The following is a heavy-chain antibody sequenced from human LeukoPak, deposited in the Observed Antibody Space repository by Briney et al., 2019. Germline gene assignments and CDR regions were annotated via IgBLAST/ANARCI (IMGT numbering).Heavy chain of an antibody. V-gene: IGHV3-23*01. D-gene: IGHD2-2*01. Sequence: GGSLRLSCAASGFTFSSYAMSWVRQAPGKGLEWVSVISGSGGSTYYADSVKGRFTISRDNSKNTLYLHMNSLRAEDTAVYYCAKDIVVVGYYYMDVWGKGTTVTVS. CDR3: AKDIVVVGYYYMDV. CDR1: GFTFSSYA. J-gene: IGHJ6*03. CDR2: ISGSGGST.